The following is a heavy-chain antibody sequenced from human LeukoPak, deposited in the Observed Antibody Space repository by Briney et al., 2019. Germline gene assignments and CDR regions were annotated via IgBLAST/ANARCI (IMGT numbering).Heavy chain of an antibody. Sequence: SETLSLTCTVSGGSISTSNYYWGWIRQPPGKGLEWIGNIFYSGSTYYSPSLKSRVTISLDTSRNQFSLKLSSVTAADTAVYYCARRVRGYGDIRLDYWGQGTLVTVSS. CDR1: GGSISTSNYY. V-gene: IGHV4-39*07. J-gene: IGHJ4*02. CDR2: IFYSGST. CDR3: ARRVRGYGDIRLDY. D-gene: IGHD4-17*01.